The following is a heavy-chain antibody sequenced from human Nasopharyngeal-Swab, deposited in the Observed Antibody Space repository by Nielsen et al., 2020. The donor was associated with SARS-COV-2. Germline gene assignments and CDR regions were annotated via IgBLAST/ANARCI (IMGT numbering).Heavy chain of an antibody. J-gene: IGHJ2*01. CDR2: ISSSSSYI. CDR1: GSTFSSYS. D-gene: IGHD4-11*01. CDR3: ARYYSNYHFWYFDL. V-gene: IGHV3-21*01. Sequence: GGSRRLSCAASGSTFSSYSMNWVRKAPGKGLEWVSSISSSSSYIYYADSVKGRFTISRDNAKNSLYLQMNSLRAEDTAVYYCARYYSNYHFWYFDLWGRGTLVTVSS.